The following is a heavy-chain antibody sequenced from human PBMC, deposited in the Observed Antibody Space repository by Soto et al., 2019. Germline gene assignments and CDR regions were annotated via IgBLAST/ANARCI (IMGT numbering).Heavy chain of an antibody. CDR1: GFSLSTSGVG. D-gene: IGHD5-12*01. Sequence: QITLKESGPTLVKPTQTLTLTCTFSGFSLSTSGVGVGWIRQPPGKALEWIALIYWDDDKRYSPSLKSRLTITKDTSKNQVVLTMTNMDPVDTATYYCAHVYGGYDNFDYWGQGTLVTVSS. CDR3: AHVYGGYDNFDY. CDR2: IYWDDDK. J-gene: IGHJ4*02. V-gene: IGHV2-5*02.